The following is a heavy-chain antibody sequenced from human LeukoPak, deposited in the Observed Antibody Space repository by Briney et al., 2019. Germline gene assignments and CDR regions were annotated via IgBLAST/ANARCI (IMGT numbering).Heavy chain of an antibody. CDR1: GFTFSSYA. CDR2: ISGSGGGT. D-gene: IGHD1-14*01. CDR3: AKAGYGMDV. Sequence: GGSLRLSCAASGFTFSSYAMSWVRLGPGKGLEWVSGISGSGGGTYYADSVKGRFTISRDNSKNTLYLRMNSLRAEDTAVYYCAKAGYGMDVWGQGTTVTVSS. J-gene: IGHJ6*02. V-gene: IGHV3-23*01.